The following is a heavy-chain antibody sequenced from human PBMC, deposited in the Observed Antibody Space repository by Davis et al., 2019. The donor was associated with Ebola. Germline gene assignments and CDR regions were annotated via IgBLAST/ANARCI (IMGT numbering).Heavy chain of an antibody. J-gene: IGHJ4*02. CDR1: GFTFSNAW. D-gene: IGHD1-14*01. CDR3: AKTGTLGFDY. CDR2: ISGSGGST. Sequence: GESLKISCAASGFTFSNAWMSWVRQAPGKGLEWVSAISGSGGSTYYADSVKGRFTISRDNSKNTLYLQMNSLRAEDTAVYYCAKTGTLGFDYWGQGTLVTVSS. V-gene: IGHV3-23*01.